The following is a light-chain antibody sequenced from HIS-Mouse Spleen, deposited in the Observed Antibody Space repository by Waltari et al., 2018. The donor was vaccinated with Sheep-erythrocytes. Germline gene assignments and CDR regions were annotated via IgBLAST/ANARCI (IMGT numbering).Light chain of an antibody. CDR2: EDR. CDR1: ALPQKY. V-gene: IGLV3-10*01. Sequence: SYELTQPPSVSVSPGQTARITCSGDALPQKYAYWYQQKSGQAPVLVIYEDRKRPSGIPGRFSGSSSGTMATLTISGAQVEDDADYYCYSTDSSGNHWVFGGGTKLTVL. CDR3: YSTDSSGNHWV. J-gene: IGLJ3*02.